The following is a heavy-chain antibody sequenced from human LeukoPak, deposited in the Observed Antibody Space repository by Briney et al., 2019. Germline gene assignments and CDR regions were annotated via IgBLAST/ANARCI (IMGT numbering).Heavy chain of an antibody. D-gene: IGHD6-13*01. V-gene: IGHV3-30-3*01. CDR1: GFTFSRYA. CDR3: ARSMYRVEQQLVREPSDY. Sequence: PGGSLRVSCAASGFTFSRYAMHWVRQAPGKGMECVAVISYDGSNKYYADSVKGRFTISRDNSKDTLYLQMISLRAEDTAVYYCARSMYRVEQQLVREPSDYWGQGTLVTVSS. CDR2: ISYDGSNK. J-gene: IGHJ4*02.